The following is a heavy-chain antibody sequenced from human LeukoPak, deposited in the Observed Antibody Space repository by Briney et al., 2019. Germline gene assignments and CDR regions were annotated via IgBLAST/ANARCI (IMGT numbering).Heavy chain of an antibody. CDR3: AREGRKSHSGY. Sequence: PSGTLSLTCAVSGGSIRSSNWWSWVRQPPGKGLEWIGEIYHSGSTNYNPSLKSRVTISVDTSKNQFSLKLSSVTAADTAVYYCAREGRKSHSGYWGQGTLVTVSS. D-gene: IGHD1-14*01. CDR1: GGSIRSSNW. V-gene: IGHV4-4*02. CDR2: IYHSGST. J-gene: IGHJ4*02.